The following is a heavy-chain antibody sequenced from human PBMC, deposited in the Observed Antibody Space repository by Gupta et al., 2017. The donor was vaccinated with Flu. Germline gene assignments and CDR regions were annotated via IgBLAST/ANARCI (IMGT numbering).Heavy chain of an antibody. D-gene: IGHD1-1*01. Sequence: WIRQPPGKGLEWIGEINHSGSTNYNPSLKSRVTISVDTSKNQFSLKLSSVTAADTAVYYCASGNWMPYYFDYWGQGTLVTVSS. V-gene: IGHV4-34*01. CDR2: INHSGST. CDR3: ASGNWMPYYFDY. J-gene: IGHJ4*02.